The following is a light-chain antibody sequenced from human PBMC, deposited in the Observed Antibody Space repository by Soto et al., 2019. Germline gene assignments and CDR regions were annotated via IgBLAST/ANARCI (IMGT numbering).Light chain of an antibody. CDR1: QNINRY. CDR2: DAS. CDR3: QQRSNWIT. V-gene: IGKV3-11*01. Sequence: EIVMTPSPATLSVSPGETVTLSFRASQNINRYLAWYQQKPGQAPRLLIYDASYRATGIPARFSGSGSVTDFTLTISSLEPEDFAVYYCQQRSNWITFGQGTRLEIK. J-gene: IGKJ5*01.